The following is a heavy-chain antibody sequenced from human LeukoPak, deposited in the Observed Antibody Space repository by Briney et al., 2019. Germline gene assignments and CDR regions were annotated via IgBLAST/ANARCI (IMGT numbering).Heavy chain of an antibody. J-gene: IGHJ5*02. Sequence: ASVKVSCKASGCTFTRYYMHWVRQAPGQGLEWMGCINPNSGGTNYAQKFQGRVTMTRDTSISTAYMELSRLRSDGTAVYYWARYGGSGSYYSLYNWFDPWGQGTLVTVSS. V-gene: IGHV1-2*02. CDR3: ARYGGSGSYYSLYNWFDP. CDR1: GCTFTRYY. D-gene: IGHD3-10*01. CDR2: INPNSGGT.